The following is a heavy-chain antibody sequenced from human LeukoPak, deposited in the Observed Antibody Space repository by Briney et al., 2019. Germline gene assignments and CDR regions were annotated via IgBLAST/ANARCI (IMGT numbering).Heavy chain of an antibody. J-gene: IGHJ4*02. V-gene: IGHV4-4*02. Sequence: SETLALTCAVSGYSISSKNWWNLVRQPPEKGLEWIGEIYHGGNTNYNPSLKSRVTISVDKSKNQFSLILSSVTAADTAVYYCARDREYSKSWSFDYWGQGTLVTVSS. CDR2: IYHGGNT. D-gene: IGHD6-13*01. CDR1: GYSISSKNW. CDR3: ARDREYSKSWSFDY.